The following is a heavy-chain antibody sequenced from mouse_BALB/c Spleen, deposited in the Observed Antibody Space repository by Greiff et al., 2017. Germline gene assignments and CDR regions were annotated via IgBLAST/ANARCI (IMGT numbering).Heavy chain of an antibody. CDR1: GFTFSSYA. V-gene: IGHV5-6-5*01. D-gene: IGHD2-10*02. CDR3: AREVYGFDY. Sequence: EVKLMESGGGLVKPGGSLKLSCAASGFTFSSYAMSWVRQTPEKRLEWVASISSGGSTYYPDSVKGRFTISRDNARNILYLQMSSLRSEDTAMYYCAREVYGFDYWGQGTTLTVSA. CDR2: ISSGGST. J-gene: IGHJ2*01.